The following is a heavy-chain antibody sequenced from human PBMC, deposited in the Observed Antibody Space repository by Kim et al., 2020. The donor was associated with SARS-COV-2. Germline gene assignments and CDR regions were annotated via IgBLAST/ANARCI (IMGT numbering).Heavy chain of an antibody. V-gene: IGHV4-4*07. Sequence: SETLSLTCTVSGGSISSYYWTWIRQPAGSGLEWIGRIYTSGSTNYNPSHKSRVTMSVDTSKNHFSLRLSCVTAADTAVYYCAIEFTTPMDNFWYFDLWGRGTRVTVSS. D-gene: IGHD5-18*01. J-gene: IGHJ2*01. CDR2: IYTSGST. CDR3: AIEFTTPMDNFWYFDL. CDR1: GGSISSYY.